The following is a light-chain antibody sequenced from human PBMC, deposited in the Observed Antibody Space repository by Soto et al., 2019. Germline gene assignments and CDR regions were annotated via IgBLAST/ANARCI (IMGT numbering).Light chain of an antibody. J-gene: IGKJ5*01. CDR2: HAA. CDR1: ESIGEW. Sequence: DIQMTQSPSTLSASVGDIVTITFRASESIGEWLAWYQQKPGKAPKALISHAANLESGVPSRFSGSGSGTEFSLTITSLQPEDFATYYCQQLFDSPITFGQGTRLENK. V-gene: IGKV1-5*01. CDR3: QQLFDSPIT.